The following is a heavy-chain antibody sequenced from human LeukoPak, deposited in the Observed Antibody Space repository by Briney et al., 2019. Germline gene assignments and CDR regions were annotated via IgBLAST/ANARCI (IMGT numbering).Heavy chain of an antibody. CDR2: INSDGSST. V-gene: IGHV3-74*01. CDR1: GFAFSSYW. D-gene: IGHD2/OR15-2a*01. J-gene: IGHJ3*02. Sequence: GGSLRLSCAASGFAFSSYWMHWVRQAPGKGLVWVSRINSDGSSTSYADSVKGPFTISRDNAKNTLYMQMNSLRAEDTAVYYCARVHTYDAFDIWGQGTMVTVSS. CDR3: ARVHTYDAFDI.